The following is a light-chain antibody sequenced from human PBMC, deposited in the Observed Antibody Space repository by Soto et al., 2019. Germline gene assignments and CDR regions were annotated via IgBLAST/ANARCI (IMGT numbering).Light chain of an antibody. J-gene: IGLJ1*01. Sequence: QSVLTQPPSVSAAPGQRVTISCSGSSSNIGNNYVSWYQQLPGTAPKLLIYDSNKRPSGVPDRFSGSKSGTSASLAISGLQSEDEATYFCAAWDVSLKGLVFGTGTKVTVL. CDR1: SSNIGNNY. V-gene: IGLV1-51*01. CDR3: AAWDVSLKGLV. CDR2: DSN.